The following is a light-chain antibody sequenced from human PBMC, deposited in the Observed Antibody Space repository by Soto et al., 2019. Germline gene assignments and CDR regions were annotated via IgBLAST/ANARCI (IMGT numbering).Light chain of an antibody. V-gene: IGLV2-14*01. CDR2: EVN. CDR1: SSDVGGYNY. J-gene: IGLJ2*01. Sequence: QSALTQPPSASGSPGQSVAISCTGTSSDVGGYNYVSWYQQHPGKAPKLMIYEVNNRPSGVSNRFSGSKSGNTASLTISGLQAEDEADYYCSSYTSTSSLEVFGGGTKLTVL. CDR3: SSYTSTSSLEV.